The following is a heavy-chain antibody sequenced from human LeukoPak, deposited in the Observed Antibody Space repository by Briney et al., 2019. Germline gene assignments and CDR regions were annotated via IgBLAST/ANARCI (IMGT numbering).Heavy chain of an antibody. CDR2: INSDGINT. V-gene: IGHV3-74*01. CDR1: GFTFSNYW. Sequence: PGGSLRLSCAASGFTFSNYWMRWVRQAPGKGLVWVSRINSDGINTSYADSVKGRFTISRDNAKNSLYLQMNSLRAEDTAVYYCAELGITMIGGVWGKGTTVTISS. J-gene: IGHJ6*04. D-gene: IGHD3-10*02. CDR3: AELGITMIGGV.